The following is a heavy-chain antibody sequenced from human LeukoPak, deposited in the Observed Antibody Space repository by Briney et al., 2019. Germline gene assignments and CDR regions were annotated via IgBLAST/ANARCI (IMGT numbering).Heavy chain of an antibody. J-gene: IGHJ4*02. D-gene: IGHD2-15*01. CDR2: INHSGST. CDR1: GGSFSGYY. Sequence: SETLSLTCAVYGGSFSGYYWSWIRQPPGKGLEWIGEINHSGSTNYNPSLKSRVTISVDTSKNQFSLKLSSVTAADTAVYYCVRARSGGSCPYYFDYWGQGTLVTVSS. CDR3: VRARSGGSCPYYFDY. V-gene: IGHV4-34*01.